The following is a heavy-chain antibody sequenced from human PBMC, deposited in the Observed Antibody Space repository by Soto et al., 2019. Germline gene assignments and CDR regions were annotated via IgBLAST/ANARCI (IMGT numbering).Heavy chain of an antibody. Sequence: SVKVSFKASGGTFSSYAISWLRQAPGQGLEWMGGIIPIFGTANYAQKFQGRVTITADESTSTAYMELSSLRSEDTAVYYCARESRYDSSGYGDAFDIWGQGTMVTVSS. CDR3: ARESRYDSSGYGDAFDI. CDR1: GGTFSSYA. D-gene: IGHD3-22*01. V-gene: IGHV1-69*13. CDR2: IIPIFGTA. J-gene: IGHJ3*02.